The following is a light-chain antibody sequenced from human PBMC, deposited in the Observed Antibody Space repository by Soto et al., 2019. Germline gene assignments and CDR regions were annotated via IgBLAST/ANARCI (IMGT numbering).Light chain of an antibody. CDR2: GAS. V-gene: IGKV3-20*01. CDR3: QQYDSSPLI. J-gene: IGKJ4*01. CDR1: QSVSSSY. Sequence: EIVLTQSPGTLSLSPGERATLSCRASQSVSSSYLAWYQQKLGQAPRLLIYGASSRATGIPARFSGSGSGTAFPLTISRLEPGDFAVYYCQQYDSSPLIFGGGTKVEIK.